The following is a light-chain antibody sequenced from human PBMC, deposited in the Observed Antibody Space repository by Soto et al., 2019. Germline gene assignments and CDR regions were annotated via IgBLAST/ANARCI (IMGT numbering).Light chain of an antibody. CDR2: EVS. J-gene: IGLJ1*01. CDR3: SSYTRSSTSYV. CDR1: SSDVGGYNY. Sequence: QSALTQPASVSGSPGQSITISCTGTSSDVGGYNYVSWYQQHPGKAPKLMIYEVSNRPSRVSNRFSGSKSGNTASLTISGLQAEDEADYYCSSYTRSSTSYVFGTGTKVHRP. V-gene: IGLV2-14*01.